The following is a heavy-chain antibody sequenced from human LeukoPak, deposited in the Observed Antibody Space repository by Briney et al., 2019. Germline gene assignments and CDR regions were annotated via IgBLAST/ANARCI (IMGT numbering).Heavy chain of an antibody. Sequence: SETLSLTCTVSGASVSSFYWSWIRQPPGKGLEWIGYMYYSDRTNYNPSLKSRATSSVDPSNRQISLSLTSVTAADTAFYYCARTRAPYGDDLKYFDHWGQGVLVT. CDR1: GASVSSFY. V-gene: IGHV4-59*02. D-gene: IGHD4-17*01. CDR3: ARTRAPYGDDLKYFDH. J-gene: IGHJ4*02. CDR2: MYYSDRT.